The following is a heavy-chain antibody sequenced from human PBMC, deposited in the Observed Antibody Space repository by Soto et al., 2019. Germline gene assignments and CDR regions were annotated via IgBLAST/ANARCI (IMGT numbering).Heavy chain of an antibody. CDR2: INHSGST. Sequence: SETLSLTCAVYGGSSSGYYWTWIRQPPGTGLEWIGEINHSGSTNYNPSLKSRATISVDTSKNQFSLTLTSVTAADTAVYYCARDKITGLFDYWGQGTLVT. CDR3: ARDKITGLFDY. CDR1: GGSSSGYY. V-gene: IGHV4-34*01. D-gene: IGHD2-8*02. J-gene: IGHJ4*02.